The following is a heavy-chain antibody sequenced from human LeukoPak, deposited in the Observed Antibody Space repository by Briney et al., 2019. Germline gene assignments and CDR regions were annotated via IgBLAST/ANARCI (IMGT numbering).Heavy chain of an antibody. J-gene: IGHJ4*02. CDR2: ISGSGGST. V-gene: IGHV3-23*01. CDR3: AKGTAVAGWNY. D-gene: IGHD6-19*01. Sequence: GGSLRHSCAAPGFTFRSYAMSWVRQAPGKGLEWVSAISGSGGSTYYADSVKGRFTISRDNSKNTLYLKMNSLRAEDTAVYYCAKGTAVAGWNYWGQGTLVTVSS. CDR1: GFTFRSYA.